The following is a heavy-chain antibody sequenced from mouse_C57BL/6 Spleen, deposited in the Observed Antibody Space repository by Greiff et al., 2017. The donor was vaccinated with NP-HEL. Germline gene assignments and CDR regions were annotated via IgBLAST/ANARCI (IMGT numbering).Heavy chain of an antibody. Sequence: EVQLQQSGPELVKPGASVKISCKASGYTFTDYYMNWVKQSHGKSLEWIGDIDPNNGGTSYNQKFKGKATLTVDKSSSTAYMELRSLTSEDSAVYYCARGERGPYWYFDVWGTGTTVTVSS. V-gene: IGHV1-26*01. CDR2: IDPNNGGT. J-gene: IGHJ1*03. CDR1: GYTFTDYY. CDR3: ARGERGPYWYFDV.